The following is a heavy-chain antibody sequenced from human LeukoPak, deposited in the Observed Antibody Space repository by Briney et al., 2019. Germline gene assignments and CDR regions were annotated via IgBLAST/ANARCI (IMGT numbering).Heavy chain of an antibody. CDR1: GFTCSLYR. CDR2: IKQGGSEK. D-gene: IGHD6-13*01. CDR3: ARLHSSSWLREANFDY. J-gene: IGHJ4*02. V-gene: IGHV3-7*01. Sequence: GGSLRLFCAASGFTCSLYRMIWVRQARGEGVEWVANIKQGGSEKSYVDSVKGRFTISRDNAKNSVYLQMSSLRAEDAAVYYCARLHSSSWLREANFDYWGQGTLVTVSS.